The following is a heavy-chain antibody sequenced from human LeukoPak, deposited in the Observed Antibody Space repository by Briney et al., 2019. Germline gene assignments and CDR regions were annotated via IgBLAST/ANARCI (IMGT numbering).Heavy chain of an antibody. J-gene: IGHJ4*02. D-gene: IGHD3-10*01. CDR3: STDSGRSYFYFDF. CDR1: GFGLSVLS. V-gene: IGHV1-24*01. Sequence: ASVKVSCKISGFGLSVLSIHWMRQAPGKGLEWVGGIRPETGEPIFAQKFRGRVTVTEDTFTDTGYLELRGLTSEDTAVYYCSTDSGRSYFYFDFWGQGTLVTVSS. CDR2: IRPETGEP.